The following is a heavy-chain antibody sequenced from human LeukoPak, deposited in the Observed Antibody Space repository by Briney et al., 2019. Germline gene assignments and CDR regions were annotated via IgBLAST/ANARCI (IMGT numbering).Heavy chain of an antibody. V-gene: IGHV3-15*01. J-gene: IGHJ3*02. CDR1: GFTFSNAW. CDR3: TTRYYDFWSGYYIAFDI. D-gene: IGHD3-3*01. Sequence: GGSLRLSCAASGFTFSNAWMSWVRQAPGKGLEWVGRIKSKTDGGTTDYAAPVKGRFTISRDDSKNTLYLQMNSLKTEDTAVYYCTTRYYDFWSGYYIAFDIWGQGTMVTVSS. CDR2: IKSKTDGGTT.